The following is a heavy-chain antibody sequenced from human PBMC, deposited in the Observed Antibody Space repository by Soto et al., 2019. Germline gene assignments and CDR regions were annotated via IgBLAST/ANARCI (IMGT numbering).Heavy chain of an antibody. CDR1: GGSLSGYF. CDR2: ISRGGDT. CDR3: EGRWLSGSFYRWFDY. D-gene: IGHD5-12*01. Sequence: PSEALSVTCAVYGGSLSGYFWSWIRQPPGRGLEWIGEISRGGDTNYNSSLKSRLSISVDTSKNQFSLNLKSVTAADTAAYYWEGRWLSGSFYRWFDYWGQGTLFT. V-gene: IGHV4-34*01. J-gene: IGHJ4*02.